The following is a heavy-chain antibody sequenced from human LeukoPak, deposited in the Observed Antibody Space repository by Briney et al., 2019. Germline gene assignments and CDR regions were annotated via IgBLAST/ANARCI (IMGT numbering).Heavy chain of an antibody. V-gene: IGHV1-69*05. J-gene: IGHJ6*03. CDR1: GGTFSSYA. CDR2: IIPIFGTA. D-gene: IGHD3-3*01. CDR3: ARGSPRFYDFWSGYYFNYYYYYYMDV. Sequence: LGASVKVSCKASGGTFSSYAISWVRQAPGQGLEWMGGIIPIFGTANYAQKFQGRVTITTDESTSTAYMELSSLRSEDTAVYYCARGSPRFYDFWSGYYFNYYYYYYMDVWGKGTTVTVSS.